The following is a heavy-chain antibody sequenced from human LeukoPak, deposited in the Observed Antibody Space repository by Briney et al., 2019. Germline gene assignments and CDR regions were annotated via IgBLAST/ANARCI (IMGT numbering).Heavy chain of an antibody. CDR2: ISSSSSYI. D-gene: IGHD3-3*01. CDR3: ARDNTIFGVVRYYFDY. J-gene: IGHJ4*02. V-gene: IGHV3-21*01. CDR1: GFTFSSYS. Sequence: AGGSLRLSCAASGFTFSSYSMNWVRQAPGKGLEWVSSISSSSSYIYYADSVKGRFTISRDNDKNSLYLQMNSLRAEDTAVYYCARDNTIFGVVRYYFDYWGQGTLVTVSS.